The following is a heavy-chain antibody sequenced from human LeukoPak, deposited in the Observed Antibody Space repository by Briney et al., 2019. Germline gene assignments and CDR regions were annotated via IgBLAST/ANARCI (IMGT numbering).Heavy chain of an antibody. V-gene: IGHV4-59*01. CDR1: GGSISSYY. Sequence: SETLSLTCTVSGGSISSYYWSWIRQPPGKGLEWIGDIYYSGSTNYNPSLKSRVTTSVDTSKNQFSLKLTSVTAADTAVYYCARVQYYYYYMDVWGKGTTVTVSS. D-gene: IGHD1-1*01. J-gene: IGHJ6*03. CDR2: IYYSGST. CDR3: ARVQYYYYYMDV.